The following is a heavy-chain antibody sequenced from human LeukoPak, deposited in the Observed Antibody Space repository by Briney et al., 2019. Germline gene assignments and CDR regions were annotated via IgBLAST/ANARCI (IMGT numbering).Heavy chain of an antibody. CDR3: AKDRQAGYYYYYYMDV. V-gene: IGHV3-23*01. CDR1: GFTVSSYA. CDR2: ISGSGGST. Sequence: GGSLRLPCAASGFTVSSYAMSWVRHAPGKGLERVSAISGSGGSTYYADSVKGRFTISRDNSKNTLYLQMSSLRAEDTAVYYCAKDRQAGYYYYYYMDVWGKGTTVTVSS. J-gene: IGHJ6*03.